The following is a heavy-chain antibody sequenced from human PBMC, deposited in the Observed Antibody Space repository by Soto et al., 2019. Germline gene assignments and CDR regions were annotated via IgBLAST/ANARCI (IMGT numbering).Heavy chain of an antibody. Sequence: GSLRLSCTASGFTFSSFGMAWVRQAPGKGLEWVSAISGSGGSTYYADSVKGRFTISRDNSKNTLYLQMNSLRAEDTAVYYCVRQTYYYDSSGYCPDWGQGTLVTVSS. D-gene: IGHD3-22*01. CDR3: VRQTYYYDSSGYCPD. CDR2: ISGSGGST. J-gene: IGHJ4*02. V-gene: IGHV3-23*01. CDR1: GFTFSSFG.